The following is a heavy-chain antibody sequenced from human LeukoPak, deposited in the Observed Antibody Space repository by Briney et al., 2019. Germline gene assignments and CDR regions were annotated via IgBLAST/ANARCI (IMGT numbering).Heavy chain of an antibody. CDR2: ISYDGSNK. V-gene: IGHV3-30*18. CDR1: GFTFSSYC. J-gene: IGHJ4*02. CDR3: AKENYGSGSYYDY. Sequence: PGGSLRLSCAASGFTFSSYCMHWVRQAPGTGLEWGAVISYDGSNKYYADSVKGRFTLSRDNYKNTLYLQMNSLGAEDTAVYYCAKENYGSGSYYDYWGQGTLVTVSS. D-gene: IGHD3-10*01.